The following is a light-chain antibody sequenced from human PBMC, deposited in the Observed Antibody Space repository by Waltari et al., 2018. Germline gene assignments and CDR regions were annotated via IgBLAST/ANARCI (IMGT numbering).Light chain of an antibody. V-gene: IGLV2-14*03. Sequence: SALPQPASVSGSPGQSITISCTGTRSAFSLLAYFLWYQQRPGKVPRLIIYDVVKRPSGVSNRFSGSMSGYTATLTISGLQAEDEADYYCCSYTSSDTYVFGSGTTVTVL. CDR1: RSAFSLLAY. J-gene: IGLJ1*01. CDR2: DVV. CDR3: CSYTSSDTYV.